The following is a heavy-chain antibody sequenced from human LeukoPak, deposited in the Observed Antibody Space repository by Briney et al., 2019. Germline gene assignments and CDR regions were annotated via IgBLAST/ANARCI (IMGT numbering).Heavy chain of an antibody. CDR2: ISGSGGGT. D-gene: IGHD3-10*01. J-gene: IGHJ4*02. Sequence: PGGSLRLSCAVSGITLSNYGMSWVRQAPGKGLEWVAGISGSGGGTVYADSVKGRFTISRDNPKNTLYLQMNSLRAEGTAVYFCAKRGVVIRVVLVGFHKEAYYFDSWGQGALVTVSS. V-gene: IGHV3-23*01. CDR3: AKRGVVIRVVLVGFHKEAYYFDS. CDR1: GITLSNYG.